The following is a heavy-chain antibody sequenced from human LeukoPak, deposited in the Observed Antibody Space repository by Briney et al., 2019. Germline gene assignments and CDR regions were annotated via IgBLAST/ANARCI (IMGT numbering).Heavy chain of an antibody. CDR1: GFTFSNYF. V-gene: IGHV3-74*03. Sequence: PSGGSLKPSCAASGFTFSNYFMHWVRQAPGKGLVWVSRINSDGTSTMYADSVKGRFTISRDNAKNTLYLQMNSLRDEDTAVYYCARRVDATRWFDPWGQGTLVTVSS. CDR3: ARRVDATRWFDP. D-gene: IGHD2-15*01. CDR2: INSDGTST. J-gene: IGHJ5*02.